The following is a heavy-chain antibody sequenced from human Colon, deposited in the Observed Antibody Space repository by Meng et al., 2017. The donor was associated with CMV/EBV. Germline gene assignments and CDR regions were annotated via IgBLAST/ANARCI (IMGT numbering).Heavy chain of an antibody. CDR3: ASHSSYVWGSHH. CDR2: MDPTTGRT. J-gene: IGHJ1*01. D-gene: IGHD3-16*01. CDR1: GYGFTAYC. V-gene: IGHV1-2*02. Sequence: QVQLVQSGAEVRRPGASVKVSCKASGYGFTAYCIHWVRQAPGQGLEWMGWMDPTTGRTDYAQKFQGTVTMTRDTSISTAYLELSRLTSDDTAVYYCASHSSYVWGSHHWGQGTLVTVSS.